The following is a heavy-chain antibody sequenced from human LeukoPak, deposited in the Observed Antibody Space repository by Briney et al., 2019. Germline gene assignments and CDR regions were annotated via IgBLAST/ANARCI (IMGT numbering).Heavy chain of an antibody. CDR3: ARGHSSGWYLFYFDY. D-gene: IGHD6-19*01. CDR2: IKQDGSEK. V-gene: IGHV3-7*01. J-gene: IGHJ4*02. CDR1: GFTFSSYW. Sequence: GGSLRLSCAASGFTFSSYWMSWVRQAPGKGLEWVANIKQDGSEKYYVDSVKGRFTISRDNAKNSLYLQMNSLRAEDTAVYYCARGHSSGWYLFYFDYWGQGTLVTVSS.